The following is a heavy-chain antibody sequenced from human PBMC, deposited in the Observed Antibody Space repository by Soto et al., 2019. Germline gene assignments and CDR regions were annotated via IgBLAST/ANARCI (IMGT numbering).Heavy chain of an antibody. J-gene: IGHJ6*02. CDR1: GFTFSYHA. CDR2: ISYDGDNK. Sequence: QVQLVESGGGVVQPGRSLRLSCAASGFTFSYHALNWVRQAPGKGLEWVAVISYDGDNKYIADSVKGRFTISRDNTMNTVSRQTNSLSNEDAGMYICARRTTTSACSGMDVWGQGPRVTVSS. CDR3: ARRTTTSACSGMDV. D-gene: IGHD1-1*01. V-gene: IGHV3-30-3*01.